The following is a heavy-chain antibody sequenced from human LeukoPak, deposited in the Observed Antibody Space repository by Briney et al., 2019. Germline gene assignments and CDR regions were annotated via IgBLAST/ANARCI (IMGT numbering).Heavy chain of an antibody. CDR2: INHSGST. Sequence: TSETLSLTCAVYGGSFSGYYWSWIRQPPGKGLEWIGEINHSGSTNYNPSLKSRVTISVDTSKNQFSLKLSSVTAADTAVYYCARDSLQLLIGFDYWGQGTLVTVSS. CDR1: GGSFSGYY. J-gene: IGHJ4*02. D-gene: IGHD1-26*01. V-gene: IGHV4-34*01. CDR3: ARDSLQLLIGFDY.